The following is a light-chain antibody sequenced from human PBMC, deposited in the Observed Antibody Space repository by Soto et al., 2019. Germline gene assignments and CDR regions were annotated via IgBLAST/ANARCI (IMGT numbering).Light chain of an antibody. CDR2: MAS. CDR1: QSINNY. CDR3: QKLHNFPLT. Sequence: DIQLTHSPSFLSASVRCSVRITXRASQSINNYLTWYQQKPGKAPNLLIYMASSLQSGVPSRFSGSGSGTDFTLTISSLQPEDFASYYCQKLHNFPLTFGQGTRLEIK. V-gene: IGKV1-39*02. J-gene: IGKJ5*01.